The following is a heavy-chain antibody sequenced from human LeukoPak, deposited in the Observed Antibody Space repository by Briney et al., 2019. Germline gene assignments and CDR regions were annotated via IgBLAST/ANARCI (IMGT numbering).Heavy chain of an antibody. CDR3: AGIVGAIDAFDI. J-gene: IGHJ3*02. Sequence: QPGGSLRLSCAASGFTFSSYAMHWVRQAPGKGLEWVAVISYDGSNKYYADSVKGRFTISRDNAKNSLYLQMNSLRAEDTAVYYCAGIVGAIDAFDIWGQGTMVTVSS. V-gene: IGHV3-30*04. CDR1: GFTFSSYA. D-gene: IGHD1-26*01. CDR2: ISYDGSNK.